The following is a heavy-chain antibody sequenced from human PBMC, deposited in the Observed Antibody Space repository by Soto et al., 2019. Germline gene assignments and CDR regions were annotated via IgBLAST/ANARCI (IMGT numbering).Heavy chain of an antibody. D-gene: IGHD6-19*01. CDR2: ISYDGSNK. CDR3: AKDLGSSGWNDAFDI. Sequence: GGSLRLSCAASGFTFSSYGVHWVRQAPGKGLEWVAVISYDGSNKYYADSVKGRFTISRDNSKNTLYLQMNSLRAEDTAVYYCAKDLGSSGWNDAFDIWGQGTMVTVSS. CDR1: GFTFSSYG. J-gene: IGHJ3*02. V-gene: IGHV3-30*18.